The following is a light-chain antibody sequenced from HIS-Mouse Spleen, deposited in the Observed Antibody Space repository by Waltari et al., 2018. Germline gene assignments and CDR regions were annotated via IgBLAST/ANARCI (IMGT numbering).Light chain of an antibody. V-gene: IGLV3-10*01. Sequence: SYELTQPPSVSVSPGQTARITCSGDALPKKYAYWYQQKSVQAPVLVIYEDRKRPSGIPGRFSGSSSGTMATLTISGAQVEDEADYYCYSTDSSGNHRVFGGGTKLTVL. J-gene: IGLJ2*01. CDR2: EDR. CDR3: YSTDSSGNHRV. CDR1: ALPKKY.